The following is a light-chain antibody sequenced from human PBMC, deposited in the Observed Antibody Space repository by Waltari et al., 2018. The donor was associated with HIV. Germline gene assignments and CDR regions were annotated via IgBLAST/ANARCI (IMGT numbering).Light chain of an antibody. CDR3: CSYAGSSTFVV. CDR2: EVS. CDR1: RSDVGSYYL. Sequence: QSALTPPAPGSGSPGQSITISRTGTRSDVGSYYLVSLYQQHPGKAPKLMIYEVSKRPSGVSNRFSGSKSGNTASLTISGLQAEDEADYYCCSYAGSSTFVVFGGGTKLTVL. V-gene: IGLV2-23*02. J-gene: IGLJ2*01.